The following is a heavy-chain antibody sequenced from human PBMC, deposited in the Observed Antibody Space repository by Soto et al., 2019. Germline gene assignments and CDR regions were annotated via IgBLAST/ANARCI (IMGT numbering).Heavy chain of an antibody. J-gene: IGHJ6*03. D-gene: IGHD3-3*01. CDR3: ALRFLEWLSPSGEYYMDV. V-gene: IGHV1-24*01. Sequence: ASVKVSCKVSGYTLTELSMHCVRQAPGKGLEWMGGFDPEDGETRYAQKFQGRVTITRDTSTSTAYMELSSLRSEDTAVYYCALRFLEWLSPSGEYYMDVWGKGTTVTVSS. CDR2: FDPEDGET. CDR1: GYTLTELS.